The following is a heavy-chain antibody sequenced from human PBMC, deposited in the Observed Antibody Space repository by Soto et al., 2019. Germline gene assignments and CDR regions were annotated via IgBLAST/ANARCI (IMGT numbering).Heavy chain of an antibody. Sequence: PSETLSLTCAVSGGYIGSSNWWSWVRQSPGKGLEWIGEIHDSGSTNYSPSLKSRVTISLDKSKNQFSLNLSSVTAADTAVYYCARLKTYDTLHKSDYWGQGSLVTVSS. V-gene: IGHV4-4*02. D-gene: IGHD3-16*01. CDR2: IHDSGST. CDR3: ARLKTYDTLHKSDY. J-gene: IGHJ4*02. CDR1: GGYIGSSNW.